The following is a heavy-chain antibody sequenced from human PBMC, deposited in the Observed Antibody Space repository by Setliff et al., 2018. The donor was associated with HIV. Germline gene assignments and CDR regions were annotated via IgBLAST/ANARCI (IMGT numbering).Heavy chain of an antibody. J-gene: IGHJ4*02. Sequence: GASVKVSCKISGYTLTELSIHWVRQAPGKGLEWMANFDPEDGETFYAQKFQGRLTMTEDTSTDTAYMELSSLRSDDTAMYYCAVGGVTLLDYVSLFSESSVYILDSWGQGTRVTVSS. CDR1: GYTLTELS. V-gene: IGHV1-24*01. D-gene: IGHD3-22*01. CDR3: AVGGVTLLDYVSLFSESSVYILDS. CDR2: FDPEDGET.